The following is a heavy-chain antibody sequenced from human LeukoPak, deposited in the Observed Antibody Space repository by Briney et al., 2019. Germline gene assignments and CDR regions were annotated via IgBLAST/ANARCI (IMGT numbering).Heavy chain of an antibody. V-gene: IGHV4-30-4*08. Sequence: SQTLSLTCSVSGDSISSRDYYWSWIRQPPGKGLEWIGYIYYSGSTSYNPSLKSRVTISVDTSKNQFSLRLSSVTAADTAVYYCARAHLGYQLLSRGVWFDPWGQGTLVTVSS. J-gene: IGHJ5*02. CDR2: IYYSGST. CDR3: ARAHLGYQLLSRGVWFDP. D-gene: IGHD2-2*01. CDR1: GDSISSRDYY.